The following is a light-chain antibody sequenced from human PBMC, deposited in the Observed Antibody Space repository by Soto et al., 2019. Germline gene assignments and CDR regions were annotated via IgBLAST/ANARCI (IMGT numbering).Light chain of an antibody. Sequence: DIVMTQSPLSLPVTPGEPASISCRSSQSLLHGNGYNYLDWYLQKPGQSPQLLVYLGSNRASGVPDRFSGSGSGTDFALKIGRVEAEDVGVYYCMQALQTPRTFGQGTKVEIK. V-gene: IGKV2-28*01. CDR1: QSLLHGNGYNY. CDR2: LGS. CDR3: MQALQTPRT. J-gene: IGKJ1*01.